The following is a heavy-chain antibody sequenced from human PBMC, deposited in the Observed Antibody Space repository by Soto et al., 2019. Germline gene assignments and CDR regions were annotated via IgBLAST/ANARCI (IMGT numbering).Heavy chain of an antibody. D-gene: IGHD6-6*01. CDR3: ARDGVSQLGPTSIDY. CDR2: ISAYNGNT. V-gene: IGHV1-18*01. Sequence: GASVKVSFKASGYTFTSYGISWVRQAPGQGLEWMGWISAYNGNTNYAQKLQGRVTMTTDTSTSTAYMELRSLRSDDTAVYYCARDGVSQLGPTSIDYWGQGTLVTVSS. J-gene: IGHJ4*02. CDR1: GYTFTSYG.